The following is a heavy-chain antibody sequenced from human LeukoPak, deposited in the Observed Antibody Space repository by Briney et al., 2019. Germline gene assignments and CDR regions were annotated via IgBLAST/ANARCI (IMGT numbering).Heavy chain of an antibody. Sequence: SETLSLTCTVSGGSISSSSYYWGWIRQPPGKGLEWIGSIYYSGSTYYNPSLKSRATISVDTSKNQFSLKLSSVTAADTAVYYCARVFCSGGSCYSLWDWGQGTLVTVSS. CDR1: GGSISSSSYY. CDR3: ARVFCSGGSCYSLWD. V-gene: IGHV4-39*07. J-gene: IGHJ4*02. CDR2: IYYSGST. D-gene: IGHD2-15*01.